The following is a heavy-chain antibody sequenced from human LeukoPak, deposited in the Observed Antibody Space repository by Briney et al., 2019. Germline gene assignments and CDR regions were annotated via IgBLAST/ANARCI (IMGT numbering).Heavy chain of an antibody. CDR3: ARGGGYFGY. Sequence: SSETLSLTCIVSSGSINNHYWSWIRQPPGKGLEWIGYIYDSWNTNYNPSLKSRVTISVDTSKNQFPLRLSSVTTADTAVYYCARGGGYFGYWGQGTLVTVSS. CDR1: SGSINNHY. D-gene: IGHD6-19*01. J-gene: IGHJ4*02. CDR2: IYDSWNT. V-gene: IGHV4-59*11.